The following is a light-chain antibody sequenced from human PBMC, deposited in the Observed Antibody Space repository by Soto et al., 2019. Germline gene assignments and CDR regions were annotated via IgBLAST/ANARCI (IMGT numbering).Light chain of an antibody. CDR3: QQYDKYST. Sequence: IQMTQSPSTLSASVGDTVTITCRASQTISVSLAWYQQKPGKAPNLLIYDASTLQGGVPSRFSGSGSGTEFTLTVTSLQPEDFATYCCQQYDKYSTFGHGTRWIS. J-gene: IGKJ1*01. CDR1: QTISVS. V-gene: IGKV1-5*01. CDR2: DAS.